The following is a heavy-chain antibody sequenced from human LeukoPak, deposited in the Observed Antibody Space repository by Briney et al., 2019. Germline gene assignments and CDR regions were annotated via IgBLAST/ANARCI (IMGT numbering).Heavy chain of an antibody. Sequence: PGGSLRLSCAVSGFTVSENYMSWDRQAPGRGLEWVSVLYSGGFTYYADPVKGRFTISRDNSKNTLYLQMSSLRAEDTAVYYCVRDRWPGLGDFWGQGTTVTVSS. D-gene: IGHD6-19*01. CDR1: GFTVSENY. CDR3: VRDRWPGLGDF. V-gene: IGHV3-66*01. J-gene: IGHJ6*02. CDR2: LYSGGFT.